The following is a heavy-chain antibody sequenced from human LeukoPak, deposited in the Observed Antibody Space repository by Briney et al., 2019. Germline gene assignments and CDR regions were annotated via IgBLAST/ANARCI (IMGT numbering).Heavy chain of an antibody. D-gene: IGHD3-9*01. V-gene: IGHV1-2*02. CDR3: ARVFDWWDFDY. CDR2: INPNSGDT. J-gene: IGHJ4*02. Sequence: ASVKVSCKASGYIFTGYYMHWVRQAPGQGLEWMGWINPNSGDTNYAQKFQGRVTMTRDTSISTAYMELSRLRSDDTAVYYCARVFDWWDFDYWGQGTLVTVSS. CDR1: GYIFTGYY.